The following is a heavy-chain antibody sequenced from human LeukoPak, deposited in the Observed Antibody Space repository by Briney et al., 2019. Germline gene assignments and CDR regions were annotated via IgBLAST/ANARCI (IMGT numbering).Heavy chain of an antibody. D-gene: IGHD6-13*01. V-gene: IGHV4-39*01. CDR2: IYYSGST. CDR3: GSSRIGYFQH. CDR1: GGSISSSSYY. J-gene: IGHJ1*01. Sequence: SETLSLTCTLSGGSISSSSYYWGWIRQPPGKGLEWIGSIYYSGSTYYNPSLKSRVTISVDTSKNQFSLKLSSVTAADTAVYYCGSSRIGYFQHWGQGTLVTVSS.